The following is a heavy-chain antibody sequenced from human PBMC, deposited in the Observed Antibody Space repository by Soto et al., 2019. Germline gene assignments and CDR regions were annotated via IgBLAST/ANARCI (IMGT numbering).Heavy chain of an antibody. V-gene: IGHV3-23*01. CDR2: ISGSGGTTYT. CDR1: GFTFSSYA. J-gene: IGHJ4*02. CDR3: AKGRDYGGNYRDY. Sequence: EVQLLESGGGLVQPGGSLRLSCAASGFTFSSYAMSWVRQAPGKGLEWVSAISGSGGTTYTYYADSVKGRFTISRDNSQNTLYLHVNSLRAEDTAVYYCAKGRDYGGNYRDYWGQGTLVTVSS. D-gene: IGHD4-17*01.